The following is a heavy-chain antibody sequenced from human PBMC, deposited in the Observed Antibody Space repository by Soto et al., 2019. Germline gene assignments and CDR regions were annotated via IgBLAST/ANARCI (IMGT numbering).Heavy chain of an antibody. J-gene: IGHJ6*03. D-gene: IGHD2-2*01. CDR2: ISSSSSTI. V-gene: IGHV3-48*01. Sequence: GGSLRLSCAASGFTFSSYSMNWVRQAPGKGLEWVSYISSSSSTIYYADSVKGRFTISRDNAKNSLYLQMNSLRAEDTAVYYCAYCSSTSCLSYYYYYYMDVWGKGTTVTVSS. CDR1: GFTFSSYS. CDR3: AYCSSTSCLSYYYYYYMDV.